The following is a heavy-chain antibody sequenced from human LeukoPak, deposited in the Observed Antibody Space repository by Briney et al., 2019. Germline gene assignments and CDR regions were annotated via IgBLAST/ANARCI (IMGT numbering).Heavy chain of an antibody. CDR2: ISFDGSDT. J-gene: IGHJ4*02. Sequence: GGSLRLSCDASGFTFSSYAMHWVRQAPGKGLEWGTIISFDGSDTYYTDSVKGRFTISRDNSKNTLYLQMNSLRAEDTAVYYCASARVVEVLATPTALDYWGQGTLVTVSS. V-gene: IGHV3-30-3*01. D-gene: IGHD2-15*01. CDR3: ASARVVEVLATPTALDY. CDR1: GFTFSSYA.